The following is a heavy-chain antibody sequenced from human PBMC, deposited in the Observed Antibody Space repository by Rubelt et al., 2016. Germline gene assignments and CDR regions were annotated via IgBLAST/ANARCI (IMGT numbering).Heavy chain of an antibody. CDR1: GYTFTGYY. CDR3: AREGDYYYGMDV. CDR2: INPNSGGT. V-gene: IGHV1-2*06. D-gene: IGHD3-16*01. Sequence: QVQLVQSGAEVKKPGASVKVSCKASGYTFTGYYMHWVRQAPGQGLEWMGRINPNSGGTNYAQKVQGRVTMTRGTSISTAYMELSRLRSDDTAVYYCAREGDYYYGMDVWGQGTTVTVSS. J-gene: IGHJ6*02.